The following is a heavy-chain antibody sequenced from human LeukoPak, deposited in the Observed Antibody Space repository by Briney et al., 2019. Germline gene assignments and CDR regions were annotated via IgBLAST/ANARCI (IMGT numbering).Heavy chain of an antibody. D-gene: IGHD1-26*01. J-gene: IGHJ3*02. CDR3: ARDSGSYPLRTFDI. V-gene: IGHV4-34*01. CDR1: GGSFSGYY. CDR2: INHSGST. Sequence: SETLSLTCAVYGGSFSGYYWSWIRQPPGKGLEWIGEINHSGSTNYNPSLKSRVTISVDTSKNQFSLKLSSVTAADTAVYYCARDSGSYPLRTFDIWGQGTMVTVSS.